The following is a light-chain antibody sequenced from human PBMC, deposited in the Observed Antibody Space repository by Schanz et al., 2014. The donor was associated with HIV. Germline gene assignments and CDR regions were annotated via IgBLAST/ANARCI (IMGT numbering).Light chain of an antibody. V-gene: IGKV3-20*01. CDR3: QQYGTSPLT. J-gene: IGKJ4*01. CDR2: GAS. Sequence: EIVLTQSPGTLSLSPGEGATLSCRASQTVSNNYLAWYQQKPGQAPRLLMYGASTRATGIPDRFTGSGSGADFTFNISSLEPEDSAAYYCQQYGTSPLTFSGGTKVEIK. CDR1: QTVSNNY.